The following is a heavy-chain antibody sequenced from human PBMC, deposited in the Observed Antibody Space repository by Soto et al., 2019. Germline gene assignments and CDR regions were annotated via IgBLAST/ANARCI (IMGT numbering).Heavy chain of an antibody. D-gene: IGHD3-9*01. Sequence: QVQLVESGGGLVKPGGPLRLSCAASGFTFSDYYMSWIRQAPGKGLEWVSYISSSSSYTNYADSVKGRFTISRDNAKNSLYLQMNSLRAEDTAVYYCARGGDILTGYYTLDYWGQGTLVTVSS. V-gene: IGHV3-11*05. CDR1: GFTFSDYY. J-gene: IGHJ4*02. CDR3: ARGGDILTGYYTLDY. CDR2: ISSSSSYT.